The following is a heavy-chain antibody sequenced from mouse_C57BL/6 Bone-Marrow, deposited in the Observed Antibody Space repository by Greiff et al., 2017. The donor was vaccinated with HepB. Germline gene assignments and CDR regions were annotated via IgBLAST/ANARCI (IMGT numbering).Heavy chain of an antibody. D-gene: IGHD3-2*02. Sequence: EVQLQQSGPELVKPGASVKISCKASGYTFTDYYMNWVKQSHGKSLEWIGDINPNNGGTSYNQKFKGKATLTVDNSSSTAYMELRSLTSEDYAVYYCARRTAQAMYAMDYWGQGTSVTVSS. CDR2: INPNNGGT. V-gene: IGHV1-26*01. CDR1: GYTFTDYY. J-gene: IGHJ4*01. CDR3: ARRTAQAMYAMDY.